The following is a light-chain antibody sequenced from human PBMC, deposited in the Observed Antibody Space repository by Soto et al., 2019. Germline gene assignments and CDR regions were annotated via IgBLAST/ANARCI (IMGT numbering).Light chain of an antibody. CDR2: GVS. Sequence: IVLTQSPGTLSLSAEERATLACKASQSISGSYLSWYQQKPGQAPRVVIYGVSRRATGIPDRFSGSGSGTDFTLTISRLEPEDLAVYYCQQYDNSPLTFGGGPKVDIK. V-gene: IGKV3-20*01. CDR3: QQYDNSPLT. J-gene: IGKJ4*01. CDR1: QSISGSY.